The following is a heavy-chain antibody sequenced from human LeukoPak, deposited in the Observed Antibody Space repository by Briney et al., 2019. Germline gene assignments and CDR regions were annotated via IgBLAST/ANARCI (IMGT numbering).Heavy chain of an antibody. CDR3: ARAVTPLYYDILTGYYHWYFDL. CDR2: ISPNSGGT. J-gene: IGHJ2*01. V-gene: IGHV1-2*02. D-gene: IGHD3-9*01. CDR1: GYTFSDYY. Sequence: ASVRVSCKASGYTFSDYYMHWVRQAPGQGLEWMGWISPNSGGTHFAQKFQGRVTMTRETSISTAYMELSSLRSEDTAVYYCARAVTPLYYDILTGYYHWYFDLWGRGTLVTVSS.